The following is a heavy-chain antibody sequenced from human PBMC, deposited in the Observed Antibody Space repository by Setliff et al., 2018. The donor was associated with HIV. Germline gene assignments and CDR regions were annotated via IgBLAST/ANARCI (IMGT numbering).Heavy chain of an antibody. Sequence: PGGSLRLSCAASGFTFSSYSMNWVRQAPGKGLEWVSYISSSSNTIYYADSVKGRFTITRDNARNSLYLEMSTLRAEVTALYYCARSRSTRDAFDTWGRGTMVTVSS. CDR2: ISSSSNTI. CDR1: GFTFSSYS. J-gene: IGHJ3*02. D-gene: IGHD2-2*01. V-gene: IGHV3-48*04. CDR3: ARSRSTRDAFDT.